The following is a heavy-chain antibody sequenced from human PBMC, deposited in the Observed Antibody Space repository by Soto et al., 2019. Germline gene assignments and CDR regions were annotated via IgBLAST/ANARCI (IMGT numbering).Heavy chain of an antibody. J-gene: IGHJ4*02. CDR3: ERVTPCAYFDY. CDR1: GDTFSRHA. V-gene: IGHV1-69*06. Sequence: AVQVSCKASGDTFSRHAIRWVRQAPGQGLGWMGEIIPKFNTIDLVQKFHGRVTIAADKSTSTAYVELSSLRSDDTAVNYCERVTPCAYFDYWAQGTLVTVSS. CDR2: IIPKFNTI. D-gene: IGHD1-20*01.